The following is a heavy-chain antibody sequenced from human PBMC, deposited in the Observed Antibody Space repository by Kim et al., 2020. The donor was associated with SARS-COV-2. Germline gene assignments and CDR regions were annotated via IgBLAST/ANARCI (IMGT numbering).Heavy chain of an antibody. CDR3: TKDWQFDD. CDR1: GFTFSSYV. V-gene: IGHV3-23*01. CDR2: IRGNGDST. Sequence: GGSLRLSCAASGFTFSSYVVNWVRQAPGKGLEWVSTIRGNGDSTYYADSVKGRFTISRDNSKNTVYLQMNSLRAEDTAVYYCTKDWQFDDWGQGTLVTVSS. J-gene: IGHJ4*02.